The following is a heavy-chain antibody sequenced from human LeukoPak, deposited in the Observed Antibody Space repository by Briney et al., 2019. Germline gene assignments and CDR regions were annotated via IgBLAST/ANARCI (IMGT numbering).Heavy chain of an antibody. D-gene: IGHD3-22*01. Sequence: TSETLSLTCAVYGESFSGYYWSWIRQPPGKGLEWIGEINHSGSTNYNPSLKSRVTISVDTSKNQFSLKLSSVTAADTAAYYCARGVPRTYYSDTGVYAAADYWGQGTLVTVSS. CDR1: GESFSGYY. J-gene: IGHJ4*02. V-gene: IGHV4-34*01. CDR2: INHSGST. CDR3: ARGVPRTYYSDTGVYAAADY.